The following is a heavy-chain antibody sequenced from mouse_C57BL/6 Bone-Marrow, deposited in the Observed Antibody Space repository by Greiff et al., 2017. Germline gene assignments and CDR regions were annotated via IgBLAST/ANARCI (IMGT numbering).Heavy chain of an antibody. J-gene: IGHJ4*01. CDR3: AREGGQLRLQGAMDY. D-gene: IGHD3-2*02. CDR2: INPYNGGT. CDR1: GYTFTDYY. V-gene: IGHV1-19*01. Sequence: EVQLQQSGPVLVKPGASVKMSCKASGYTFTDYYMNWVKQSHGKSLEWIGVINPYNGGTSYNQKFKGKATLTVDKSSSTAYMELNSLTSEDSAVYYCAREGGQLRLQGAMDYWGQGTSVTVSS.